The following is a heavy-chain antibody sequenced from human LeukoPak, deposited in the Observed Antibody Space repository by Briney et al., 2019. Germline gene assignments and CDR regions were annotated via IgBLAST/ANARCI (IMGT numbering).Heavy chain of an antibody. CDR2: IYSGGST. CDR3: ARDSSGWSYYYGMDV. D-gene: IGHD6-19*01. J-gene: IGHJ6*02. Sequence: SGGSLRLSCAASGFTVSSNYMSWVRQAPGKGLEWVSVIYSGGSTYYADSVKGRFTISRDNSKNTLYLQMNSLRAEDTAVYYCARDSSGWSYYYGMDVWGQGTTVTVSS. V-gene: IGHV3-53*01. CDR1: GFTVSSNY.